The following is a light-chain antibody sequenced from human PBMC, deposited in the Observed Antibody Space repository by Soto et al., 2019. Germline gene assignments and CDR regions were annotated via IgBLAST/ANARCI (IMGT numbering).Light chain of an antibody. Sequence: DIVMTQSPDSLAVSLGERATIDCKSSQSVLYSSNNRNYLAWYQQKPGQPPALLIYWASTRESGVPDRFSGSGSGTDFTLTISSLQAEDVAVYYCHQYYTTPWTFGQGTKVDIK. CDR3: HQYYTTPWT. CDR1: QSVLYSSNNRNY. V-gene: IGKV4-1*01. CDR2: WAS. J-gene: IGKJ1*01.